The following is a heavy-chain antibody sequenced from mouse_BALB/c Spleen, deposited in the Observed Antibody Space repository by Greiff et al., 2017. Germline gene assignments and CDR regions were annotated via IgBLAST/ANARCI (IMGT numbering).Heavy chain of an antibody. CDR3: TRSGSYRYDNAMDY. D-gene: IGHD2-14*01. J-gene: IGHJ4*01. CDR2: INPSNGGT. Sequence: VQLQQPGAELVKPGASVKLSCKASGYTFTSYYMYWVKQRPGQGLEWIGGINPSNGGTNFNEKFKSKATLTVDKSSSTAYMQPSSLTSEDSAVYYCTRSGSYRYDNAMDYWGQGTSVTVSS. V-gene: IGHV1S81*02. CDR1: GYTFTSYY.